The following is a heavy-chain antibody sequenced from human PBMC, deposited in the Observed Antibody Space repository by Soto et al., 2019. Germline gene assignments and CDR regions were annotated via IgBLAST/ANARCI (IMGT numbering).Heavy chain of an antibody. Sequence: HPGGSLRLSCAASGFTFSSYAMSWVRQAPGKGLEWVSAISGSGGSTYYADSVKGRFTISRDNSKNTLYLQMNSLRAEDTAVYYCAKGGLPPGIAAAGVFGDWGQGTLVTVSS. CDR1: GFTFSSYA. CDR2: ISGSGGST. V-gene: IGHV3-23*01. J-gene: IGHJ4*02. CDR3: AKGGLPPGIAAAGVFGD. D-gene: IGHD6-13*01.